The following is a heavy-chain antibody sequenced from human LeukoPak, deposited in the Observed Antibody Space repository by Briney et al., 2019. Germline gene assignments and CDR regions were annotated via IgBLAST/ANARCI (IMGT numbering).Heavy chain of an antibody. CDR2: IYYSGST. V-gene: IGHV4-39*07. J-gene: IGHJ4*02. CDR3: VRRGGFFDF. D-gene: IGHD3-16*01. Sequence: SETLSLTCTVSGGSISSSSYYWGWIRQPPGKGLEWIGNIYYSGSTHNNPSLQSRVTISIDKSKNQFSLRLSSVTAADTAFYYCVRRGGFFDFWGQGTLVTVSS. CDR1: GGSISSSSYY.